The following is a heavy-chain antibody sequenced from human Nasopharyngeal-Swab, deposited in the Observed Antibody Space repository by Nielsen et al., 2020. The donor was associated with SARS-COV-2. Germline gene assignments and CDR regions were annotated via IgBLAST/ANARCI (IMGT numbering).Heavy chain of an antibody. V-gene: IGHV3-11*06. CDR3: AREGGSSGWYGAYYYYGMDV. CDR2: ISSSSSYT. CDR1: GFTFSDYY. J-gene: IGHJ6*02. Sequence: GESLKISCAASGFTFSDYYMSWIRQAPGKGLEWVSYISSSSSYTNYADSVKGRFTISRDNAKNSLYLQMNSLRAEDTAVYYCAREGGSSGWYGAYYYYGMDVWGQGTTVTVSS. D-gene: IGHD6-19*01.